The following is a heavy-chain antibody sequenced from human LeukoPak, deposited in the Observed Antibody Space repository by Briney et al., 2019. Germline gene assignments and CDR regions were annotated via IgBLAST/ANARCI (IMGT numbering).Heavy chain of an antibody. CDR1: GGSISSGDYY. V-gene: IGHV4-30-4*02. CDR3: ARETAAGIPRYFDY. D-gene: IGHD6-13*01. J-gene: IGHJ4*02. Sequence: SETLSLTCTVSGGSISSGDYYWSWIRQPPGKGLEWIGYIYYSGSTYYNPSLKSRVTISVDTSKNQFSLKLSSVTAADTAVYYCARETAAGIPRYFDYWGQGTLVTVSS. CDR2: IYYSGST.